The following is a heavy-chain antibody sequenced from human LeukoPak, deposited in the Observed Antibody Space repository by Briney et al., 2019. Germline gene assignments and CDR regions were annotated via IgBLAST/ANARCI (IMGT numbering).Heavy chain of an antibody. CDR2: INWNGGST. D-gene: IGHD6-13*01. CDR1: GFTFSNHG. V-gene: IGHV3-20*04. CDR3: ARLKAAAGSNFDY. J-gene: IGHJ4*02. Sequence: GGSLRLSCAASGFTFSNHGMNWVRQAPGKGLEWVSGINWNGGSTSYADSVKGRFTISRGTAKNSLYLQMNSLGTEDTALYYCARLKAAAGSNFDYWGQGTLVTVSS.